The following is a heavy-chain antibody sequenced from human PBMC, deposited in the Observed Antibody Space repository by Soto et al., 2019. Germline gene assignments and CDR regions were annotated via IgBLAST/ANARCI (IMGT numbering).Heavy chain of an antibody. CDR3: ARESRKHSSSWYFPSDYYYYYGMDV. Sequence: PGGSLRLSCAASGFTFSSYSMNWVRQAPGKGLEWVSSISSSSSYIHYADSVKGRFTISRDNAKNSLYLQMNSLRAEDTAVYYCARESRKHSSSWYFPSDYYYYYGMDVWGQGTTVTVSS. J-gene: IGHJ6*02. D-gene: IGHD6-13*01. CDR1: GFTFSSYS. V-gene: IGHV3-21*01. CDR2: ISSSSSYI.